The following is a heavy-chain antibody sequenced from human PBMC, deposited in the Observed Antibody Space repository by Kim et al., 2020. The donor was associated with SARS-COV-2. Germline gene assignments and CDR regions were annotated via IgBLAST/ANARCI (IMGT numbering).Heavy chain of an antibody. D-gene: IGHD1-26*01. V-gene: IGHV3-30*18. J-gene: IGHJ6*02. CDR2: ISYDGTNK. Sequence: GGSLRLSCAASGFTFSSYGMHWVRQAPGKGLEWVAVISYDGTNKYYADSVKGRFTISRDNSKNTLYLQMNSLRAEDTAVYYCAKDLRGRELLVNYYYYGMDVWGQGTTVTVSS. CDR3: AKDLRGRELLVNYYYYGMDV. CDR1: GFTFSSYG.